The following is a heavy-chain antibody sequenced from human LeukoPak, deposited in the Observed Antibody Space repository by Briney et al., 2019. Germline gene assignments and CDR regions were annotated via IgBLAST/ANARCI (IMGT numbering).Heavy chain of an antibody. Sequence: PGGSLRLSCAASGFTFSSYSMNWVRPAPGKGLEWVSSISSSSSYIYYADSVRGRFTISRDNAKNSLYLQMNSLRAEDTAVYYCARGVVKGGYYGSGSYPPHDYWGQGTLVTVSS. V-gene: IGHV3-21*01. CDR2: ISSSSSYI. D-gene: IGHD3-10*01. CDR3: ARGVVKGGYYGSGSYPPHDY. CDR1: GFTFSSYS. J-gene: IGHJ4*02.